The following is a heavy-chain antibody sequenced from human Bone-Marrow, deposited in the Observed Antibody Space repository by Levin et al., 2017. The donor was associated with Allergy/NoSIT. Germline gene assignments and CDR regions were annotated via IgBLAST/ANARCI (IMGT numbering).Heavy chain of an antibody. CDR1: GFTFSNYA. V-gene: IGHV3-23*01. Sequence: SGGSLRLSCAASGFTFSNYAMSWVRQAPGKGLEWVSTIRGHVGITYYADSVKGRSAISRDNSKNNLFLQLDSLRGEDTAVYYCAKGMGAAGGADSFNVWGQGTNVKVSS. D-gene: IGHD6-13*01. CDR3: AKGMGAAGGADSFNV. J-gene: IGHJ3*01. CDR2: IRGHVGIT.